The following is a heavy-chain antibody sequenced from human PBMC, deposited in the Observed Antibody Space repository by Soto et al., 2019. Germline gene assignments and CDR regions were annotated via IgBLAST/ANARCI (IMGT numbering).Heavy chain of an antibody. J-gene: IGHJ4*02. CDR3: ARDQVGASSFDY. V-gene: IGHV1-69*04. CDR1: GGTFSNSP. D-gene: IGHD1-26*01. CDR2: IIPSPART. Sequence: SVKVSCKASGGTFSNSPISWVRQIPGQGPEWMGRIIPSPARTIYSRKFRGRVTLTADKSTQTVYMTLSSLTTEDSGVYYCARDQVGASSFDYWGQGTRVTVS.